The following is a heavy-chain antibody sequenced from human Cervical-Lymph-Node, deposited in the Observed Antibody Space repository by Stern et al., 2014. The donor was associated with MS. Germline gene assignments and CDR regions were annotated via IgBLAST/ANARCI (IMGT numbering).Heavy chain of an antibody. V-gene: IGHV2-5*02. J-gene: IGHJ4*02. CDR1: GLSVSTDGVG. CDR3: AHSLRRRNCSGGRCYYFGY. CDR2: IYWDDDK. Sequence: QITLKESGPTLLKPTQTLTLTCTLSGLSVSTDGVGVGWIRQPPGKALEWLTIIYWDDDKRYNPSLKSRLTITKDTAKNQVVLTMTNMDPVDTGTYYCAHSLRRRNCSGGRCYYFGYWGQGTLVTVSS. D-gene: IGHD2-15*01.